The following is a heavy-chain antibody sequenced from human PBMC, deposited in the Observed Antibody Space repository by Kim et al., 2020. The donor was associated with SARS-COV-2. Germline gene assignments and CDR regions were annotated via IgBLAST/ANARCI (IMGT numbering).Heavy chain of an antibody. D-gene: IGHD5-18*01. J-gene: IGHJ4*02. V-gene: IGHV4-39*07. CDR3: ARDGSVDTAMVRDY. Sequence: SETLSLTCTVSGGSISSSSYYWGWIRQPPGKGLEWIGSIYYSGSTYYNPSLKSRVTISVDTSKNQFSLKLSSVTAADTAVYYCARDGSVDTAMVRDYWGQRTLVTVSS. CDR1: GGSISSSSYY. CDR2: IYYSGST.